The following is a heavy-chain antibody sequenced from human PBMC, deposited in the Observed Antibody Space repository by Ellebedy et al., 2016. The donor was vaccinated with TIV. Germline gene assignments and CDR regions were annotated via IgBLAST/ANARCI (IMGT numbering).Heavy chain of an antibody. CDR3: ARLLFSSDDF. CDR1: GFTFSDYY. CDR2: IISSGSTI. J-gene: IGHJ4*02. D-gene: IGHD3-9*01. V-gene: IGHV3-11*01. Sequence: GGSLRLXCAASGFTFSDYYMTWIRQAPGKGLEWVSYIISSGSTISYADSVKGRFTISRDKASNSVYLQMNSLRAEDTAVYYCARLLFSSDDFWGQGTLVTVSS.